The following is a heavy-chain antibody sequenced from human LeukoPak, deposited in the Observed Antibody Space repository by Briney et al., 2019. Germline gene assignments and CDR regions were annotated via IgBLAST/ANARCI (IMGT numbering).Heavy chain of an antibody. V-gene: IGHV4-59*01. CDR1: GGSISPYY. J-gene: IGHJ4*02. CDR3: ARAETLAAIYFDF. Sequence: PAETLSLPCSVSGGSISPYYWSWFRQPPGKGLEWIGYIFHSGITTYNPSLKSRVTISLDTSKNQFFLRLTSVTAADTAMYYCARAETLAAIYFDFWGQGSLVTVSS. CDR2: IFHSGIT. D-gene: IGHD6-25*01.